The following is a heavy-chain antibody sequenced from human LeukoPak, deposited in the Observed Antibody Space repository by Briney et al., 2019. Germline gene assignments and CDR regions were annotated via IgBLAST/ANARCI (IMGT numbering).Heavy chain of an antibody. CDR2: IYYSGST. Sequence: SETLSLTCIVSGDSISSYYWSWIRQPPGKELEWIGYIYYSGSTNYNPSLKSRVTISVDASKNHFSLKLSSVTAADTAVYYCARDRSLGIIDYWGQGTLVTVSS. D-gene: IGHD3-16*01. V-gene: IGHV4-59*01. CDR1: GDSISSYY. CDR3: ARDRSLGIIDY. J-gene: IGHJ4*02.